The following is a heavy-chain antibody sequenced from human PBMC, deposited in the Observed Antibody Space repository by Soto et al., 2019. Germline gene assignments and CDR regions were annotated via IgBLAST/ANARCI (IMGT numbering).Heavy chain of an antibody. CDR2: IYYSGST. J-gene: IGHJ6*03. Sequence: SETLSLTCTVSGGSISSYYWSWIRQPPGKGLGWIGYIYYSGSTNYNPSLKSRVTISVDTSKNQFSLKLSSVTAADTAVYYCAGSAPCTSCYAYFFYDTDVWGKGTT. D-gene: IGHD2-2*01. CDR3: AGSAPCTSCYAYFFYDTDV. CDR1: GGSISSYY. V-gene: IGHV4-59*08.